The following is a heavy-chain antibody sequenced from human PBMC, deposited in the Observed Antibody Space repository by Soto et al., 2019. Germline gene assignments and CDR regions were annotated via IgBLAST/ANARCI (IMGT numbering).Heavy chain of an antibody. CDR3: ARDTRRNVGYYYYYYYMDV. Sequence: GGSLRLSCAASGFTFSSYSMNWVRQAPGKGLEWVSSISSSSSYIYYADSVKGRFTISRDNAKNSLYLQMNSLRAEDTAVYYCARDTRRNVGYYYYYYYMDVWGKGTTVTVSS. V-gene: IGHV3-21*01. J-gene: IGHJ6*03. CDR2: ISSSSSYI. D-gene: IGHD1-1*01. CDR1: GFTFSSYS.